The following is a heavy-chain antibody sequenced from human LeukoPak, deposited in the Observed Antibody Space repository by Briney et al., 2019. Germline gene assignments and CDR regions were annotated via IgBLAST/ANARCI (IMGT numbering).Heavy chain of an antibody. CDR2: ITSSSTYI. CDR1: AFTFSNYN. Sequence: GGSLRLSCAASAFTFSNYNMNWVRQAPGKGLEWVSSITSSSTYIYYADSVKGRFTISRDNAKNSLYLQMNSLRAEDTAVYYCARDSTEDRNYFDYWGQGTLVTVSS. CDR3: ARDSTEDRNYFDY. D-gene: IGHD7-27*01. J-gene: IGHJ4*02. V-gene: IGHV3-21*01.